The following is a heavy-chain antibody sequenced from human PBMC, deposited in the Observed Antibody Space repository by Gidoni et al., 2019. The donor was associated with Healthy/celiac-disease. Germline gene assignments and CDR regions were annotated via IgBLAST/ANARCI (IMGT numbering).Heavy chain of an antibody. CDR3: ARRGQLLYYDYFDY. D-gene: IGHD2-2*02. Sequence: STYYNPSLKSRVTISVDTSKNQFSLKLSSVTAADTAVYYCARRGQLLYYDYFDYWGQGTLVTVSS. V-gene: IGHV4-39*01. CDR2: ST. J-gene: IGHJ4*02.